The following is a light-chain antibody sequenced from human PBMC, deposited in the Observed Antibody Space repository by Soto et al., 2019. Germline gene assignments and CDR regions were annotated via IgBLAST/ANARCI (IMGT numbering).Light chain of an antibody. V-gene: IGLV2-14*01. Sequence: QSALTQPASVSGSPGQSITISCTGTSSDVGGYNYVSWYQQHPGKTPKLMIYDVSNRPSGVSNRFSGSKSGNTASLTISGLQAADEAAYYCSSYTSSSTPWVFGGGTKLTVL. J-gene: IGLJ3*02. CDR3: SSYTSSSTPWV. CDR2: DVS. CDR1: SSDVGGYNY.